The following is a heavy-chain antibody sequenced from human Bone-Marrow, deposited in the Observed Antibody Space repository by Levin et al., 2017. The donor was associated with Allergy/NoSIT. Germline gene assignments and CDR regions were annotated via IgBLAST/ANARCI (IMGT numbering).Heavy chain of an antibody. CDR3: AKGAGWVAGAVALI. Sequence: GGSLRLSCAASGFTVNSYALSWVRQAPGKGLEWVSAISGSGSSTYYADSVKGRFTISRDNSKTTLYLQMNSLRAEDTAVYYCAKGAGWVAGAVALIWGQGTLVTVSS. D-gene: IGHD6-19*01. CDR1: GFTVNSYA. V-gene: IGHV3-23*01. J-gene: IGHJ4*02. CDR2: ISGSGSST.